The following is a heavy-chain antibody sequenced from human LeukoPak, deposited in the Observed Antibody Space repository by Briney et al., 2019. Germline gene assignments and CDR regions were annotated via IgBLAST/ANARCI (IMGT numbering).Heavy chain of an antibody. CDR2: IKEDGSEK. Sequence: QPGGSLRLSCAASGFTFSTYWMTWVRQAPGKGLEWVANIKEDGSEKYYVDSVKGRFIISRDNSKRSLFLQMNSLRVEDTAVYYCARDSARRYYFDYWGQGTLVTVSS. CDR1: GFTFSTYW. J-gene: IGHJ4*02. V-gene: IGHV3-7*01. D-gene: IGHD6-6*01. CDR3: ARDSARRYYFDY.